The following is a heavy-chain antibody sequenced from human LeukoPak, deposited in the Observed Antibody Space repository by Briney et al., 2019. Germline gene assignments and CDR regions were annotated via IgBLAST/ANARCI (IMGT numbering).Heavy chain of an antibody. CDR2: ISAYNGNT. CDR1: GYSFTNYG. V-gene: IGHV1-18*01. CDR3: ARDQSVRLLQSSSTYFKHVFAI. Sequence: ASVKVSCKTSGYSFTNYGISWVRQAPGLGLEWMGWISAYNGNTNYAQKVQGRVTMTTDTSTSTAYMELRSLRFDDTAVYYCARDQSVRLLQSSSTYFKHVFAIWAKAQWSPSLQ. D-gene: IGHD6-6*01. J-gene: IGHJ3*02.